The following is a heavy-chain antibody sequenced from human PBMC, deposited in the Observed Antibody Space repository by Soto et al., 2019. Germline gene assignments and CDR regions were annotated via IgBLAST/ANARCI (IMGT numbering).Heavy chain of an antibody. CDR1: GFTFSSYG. CDR2: ISYDGSNK. CDR3: AKALAVPAALRYYYYGMDV. J-gene: IGHJ6*02. D-gene: IGHD2-2*02. Sequence: QVQLVESGGGVVQPGRSLRLSCAASGFTFSSYGMHWVRQAPGKGLEWVAVISYDGSNKYYAHSVKGRFTISRDNSKNTLYLRMNSLRAEDTAVYYCAKALAVPAALRYYYYGMDVWGQGTTVIVCS. V-gene: IGHV3-30*18.